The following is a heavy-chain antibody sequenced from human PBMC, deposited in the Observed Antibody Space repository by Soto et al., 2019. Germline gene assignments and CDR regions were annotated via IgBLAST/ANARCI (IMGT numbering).Heavy chain of an antibody. CDR3: AKDSWYFDL. CDR1: GFIFTNFW. Sequence: GGSLRLSCEASGFIFTNFWMPWVRQVPGKGLVWVSRIDTSGSSTSYADSVKGRFTISRDNAKNTVSLQMNSQRTEDTGVYYCAKDSWYFDLWSQRSLVTVSS. J-gene: IGHJ4*02. D-gene: IGHD6-13*01. CDR2: IDTSGSST. V-gene: IGHV3-74*01.